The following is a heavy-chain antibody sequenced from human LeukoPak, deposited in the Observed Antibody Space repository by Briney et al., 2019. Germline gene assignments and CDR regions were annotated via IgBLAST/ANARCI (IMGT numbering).Heavy chain of an antibody. V-gene: IGHV1-2*02. CDR1: GYTFNGYY. CDR3: ARDARRGYYYYMDV. J-gene: IGHJ6*03. Sequence: ASVKVSCKASGYTFNGYYLEWVRPAPGQGLEWVGWINPNSGGTNYAQKFQGRVTMTRDTSISTAYMELSRLRSDDTAVYYCARDARRGYYYYMDVWGKGTTVTVSS. CDR2: INPNSGGT.